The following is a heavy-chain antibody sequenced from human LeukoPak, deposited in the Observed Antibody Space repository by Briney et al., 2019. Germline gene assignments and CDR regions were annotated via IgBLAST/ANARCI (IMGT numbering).Heavy chain of an antibody. D-gene: IGHD1-26*01. J-gene: IGHJ4*02. CDR3: ARGSGSYGWDYFDY. CDR1: GFTFSNYA. CDR2: FSGSGGRT. Sequence: PGGSLRLSCAVSGFTFSNYALSWVRQAPGKGPEWVSVFSGSGGRTYYSDSVKGRFTISRDNSKNTLYLQMNSLRADDTAVYYCARGSGSYGWDYFDYWGQGTLVTVSS. V-gene: IGHV3-23*01.